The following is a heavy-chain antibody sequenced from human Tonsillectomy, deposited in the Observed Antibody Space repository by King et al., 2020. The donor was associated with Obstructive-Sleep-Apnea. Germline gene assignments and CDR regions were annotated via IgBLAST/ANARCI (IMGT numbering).Heavy chain of an antibody. D-gene: IGHD2-15*01. V-gene: IGHV3-23*04. CDR3: AKHLGRHCSGGSCYSYYFDY. J-gene: IGHJ4*02. CDR1: GFTFSSYA. CDR2: ISGSGGST. Sequence: VQLVESGGGLVQPGGSLRLSCAASGFTFSSYAMSWVRQAPGKGLEWVSAISGSGGSTYYADSVKGRFTISRDNSKNTLYLQMNSLRAEDTAVYYCAKHLGRHCSGGSCYSYYFDYWGQGTLVTVSP.